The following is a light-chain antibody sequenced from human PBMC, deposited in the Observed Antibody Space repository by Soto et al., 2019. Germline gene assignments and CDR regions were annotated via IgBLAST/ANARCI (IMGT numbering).Light chain of an antibody. CDR1: QGISNW. CDR2: AAS. CDR3: QQAYSLPVT. Sequence: DIQLTQSPSSVSASVGVRVTLTCRASQGISNWLAWYQQKPGKAPKLLISAASTLQGGVPSMFSGSFSGTDFTPAITSLQAEDFATSFCQQAYSLPVTFGQGTKLEIK. V-gene: IGKV1-12*01. J-gene: IGKJ2*01.